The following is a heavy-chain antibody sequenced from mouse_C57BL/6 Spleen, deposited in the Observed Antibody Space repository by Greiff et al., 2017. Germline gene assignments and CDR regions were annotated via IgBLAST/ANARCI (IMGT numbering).Heavy chain of an antibody. Sequence: QVQLQQSGAELARPGASVKMSCKASGYTFTSYTMHWVKQRPGQGLEWIGYINPSSGYTKYNQKFKDKATLTADKSSSTAYMQLSSLTSEDSAVYYCARWDSSGYVEAMDYWVKEPQSPSPQ. CDR1: GYTFTSYT. V-gene: IGHV1-4*01. J-gene: IGHJ4*01. CDR2: INPSSGYT. D-gene: IGHD3-2*02. CDR3: ARWDSSGYVEAMDY.